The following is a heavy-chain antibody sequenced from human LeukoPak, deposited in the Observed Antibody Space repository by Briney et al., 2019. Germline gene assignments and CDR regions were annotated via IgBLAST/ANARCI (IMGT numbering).Heavy chain of an antibody. CDR1: GGSFSGYY. D-gene: IGHD2-2*01. J-gene: IGHJ4*02. Sequence: PSETLSLTCAVYGGSFSGYYWSWIRQPPGKGLEWIGEINHSGSTNYNPSLKSRVTISADTSKNQFSLKLSSVTAADTAVYYCARGTGVVPAASLDYWGQGTLVTVSS. V-gene: IGHV4-34*01. CDR2: INHSGST. CDR3: ARGTGVVPAASLDY.